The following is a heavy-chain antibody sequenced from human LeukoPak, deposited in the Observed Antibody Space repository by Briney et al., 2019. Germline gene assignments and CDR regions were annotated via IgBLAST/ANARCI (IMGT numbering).Heavy chain of an antibody. J-gene: IGHJ4*02. D-gene: IGHD6-19*01. CDR1: AYSFTSYW. CDR3: ARHRMPGIAVAASDY. Sequence: RGESLKISSNGSAYSFTSYWISRMRQMPPKSLEWMGRIDPSDSYTNYSPSFQGHVTISADKSISTAYLQWSSLKASDTAMYYCARHRMPGIAVAASDYWGQGTLVTVSS. CDR2: IDPSDSYT. V-gene: IGHV5-10-1*01.